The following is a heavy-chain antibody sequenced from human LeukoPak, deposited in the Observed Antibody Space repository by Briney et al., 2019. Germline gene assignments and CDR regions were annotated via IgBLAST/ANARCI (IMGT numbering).Heavy chain of an antibody. CDR3: AKDRWGSDCPGPETNYFDD. Sequence: PGGSLTLSCAASGVSFSVNAMTWVRHAPGRGPEWVSRFSGSGSTTDQTDSGKGRFTTARDNSMKRLYLQMNSLGAEDTAGYYCAKDRWGSDCPGPETNYFDDWGQGTLVTVSS. V-gene: IGHV3-23*01. CDR1: GVSFSVNA. J-gene: IGHJ4*02. D-gene: IGHD2-21*02. CDR2: FSGSGSTT.